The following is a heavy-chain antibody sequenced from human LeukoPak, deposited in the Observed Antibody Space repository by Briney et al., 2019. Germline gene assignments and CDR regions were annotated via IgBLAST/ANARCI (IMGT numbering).Heavy chain of an antibody. V-gene: IGHV6-1*01. CDR2: TYYRSKWYN. CDR3: ARELGSSGWANYFDY. Sequence: SQTLSLTCAISWDSVSSNSAAWNWIRQSPSRGLEWLGRTYYRSKWYNDYAVSVKSRITINPDTSKNQFSLQLNSVTPEDTAVYYCARELGSSGWANYFDYWGQGTLVTVSS. J-gene: IGHJ4*02. D-gene: IGHD6-19*01. CDR1: WDSVSSNSAA.